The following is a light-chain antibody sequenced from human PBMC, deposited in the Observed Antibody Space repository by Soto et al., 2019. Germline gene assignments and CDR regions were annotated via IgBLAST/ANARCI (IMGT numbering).Light chain of an antibody. CDR2: EVP. CDR1: STNVGGYNY. CDR3: GSYSSTDTPCV. Sequence: QSVLAQPSSVSGSPGQSITISCTGTSTNVGGYNYVSWYQHHSGKAPKLLIYEVPNRPSGISDRFSGSKSVNTASLTISGLQAEDESDYYCGSYSSTDTPCVFGTGTKLTVL. V-gene: IGLV2-14*01. J-gene: IGLJ1*01.